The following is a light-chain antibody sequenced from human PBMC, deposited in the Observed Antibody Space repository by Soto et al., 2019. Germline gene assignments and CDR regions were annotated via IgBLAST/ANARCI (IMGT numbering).Light chain of an antibody. Sequence: QPMLTQHPSASGSPGQSVTISCTGTSSDVGAYNYVSWYQHHPGKAPKLMVYEVNKRPSGVPDRFSGSKSGNTASLTVSGLQAEDEADYYCTSHAGTINFPYIFGTGTKVTVL. CDR3: TSHAGTINFPYI. V-gene: IGLV2-8*01. J-gene: IGLJ1*01. CDR1: SSDVGAYNY. CDR2: EVN.